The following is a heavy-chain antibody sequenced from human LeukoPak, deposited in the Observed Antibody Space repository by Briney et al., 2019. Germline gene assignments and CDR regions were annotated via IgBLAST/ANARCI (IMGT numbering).Heavy chain of an antibody. Sequence: GGSLRLSCIASGFTFDDYAMHWVRQAPGMGLVWVSRINEHGTDSMYAESVKGRFTISRDSAKNTVYLQMNSLRAEDTAVYYCVRDETLWTLDWWGQGTLVSVSS. CDR3: VRDETLWTLDW. CDR2: INEHGTDS. J-gene: IGHJ4*02. V-gene: IGHV3-74*03. CDR1: GFTFDDYA. D-gene: IGHD1-1*01.